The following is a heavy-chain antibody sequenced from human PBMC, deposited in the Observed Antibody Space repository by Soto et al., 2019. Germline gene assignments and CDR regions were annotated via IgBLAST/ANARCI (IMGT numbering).Heavy chain of an antibody. CDR3: VGSSFFDYL. Sequence: PSETQFLTSTVSGGTIRDRSCYWGRIRQPPGKGLEWIGSIYYSGSTYYNPSLKSRVTISVDTSKNQFSLKLSSVTAADTAVYYCVGSSFFDYLWGQGTLVTVSS. CDR1: GGTIRDRSCY. D-gene: IGHD5-12*01. CDR2: IYYSGST. J-gene: IGHJ4*02. V-gene: IGHV4-39*01.